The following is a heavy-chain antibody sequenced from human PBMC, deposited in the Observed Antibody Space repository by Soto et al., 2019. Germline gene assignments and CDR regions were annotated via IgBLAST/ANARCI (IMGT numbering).Heavy chain of an antibody. CDR2: ISAYNGNT. Sequence: ASVKVSCKASGYTFTSYGISWARQAPGQGLEWMGWISAYNGNTNYAQKLQGRVTMTTDTSTSTAYMELRSLRSDDTAVYYCARYLSDTGTYNRHYYYGMDVWGQGTTVTVSS. CDR1: GYTFTSYG. J-gene: IGHJ6*02. CDR3: ARYLSDTGTYNRHYYYGMDV. D-gene: IGHD1-1*01. V-gene: IGHV1-18*01.